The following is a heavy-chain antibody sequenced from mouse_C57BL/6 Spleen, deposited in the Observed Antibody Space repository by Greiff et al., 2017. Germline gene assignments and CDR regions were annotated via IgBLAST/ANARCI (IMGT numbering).Heavy chain of an antibody. D-gene: IGHD3-2*02. J-gene: IGHJ3*01. Sequence: DVQLQESGPGLVKPSQSLSLTCSVTGYSITSGYYWNWIRQFPGNKLEWMGYISYDGSNNYNPSLKNRISITRDTSKNQFFLKLNSVTTEDTATYYCAREEGRFTAQATWFAYWGQGTLVTVSA. CDR1: GYSITSGYY. CDR3: AREEGRFTAQATWFAY. V-gene: IGHV3-6*01. CDR2: ISYDGSN.